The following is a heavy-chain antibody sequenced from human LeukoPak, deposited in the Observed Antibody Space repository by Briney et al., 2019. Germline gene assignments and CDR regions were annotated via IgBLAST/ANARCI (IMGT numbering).Heavy chain of an antibody. CDR1: GYTFTTYA. D-gene: IGHD5-18*01. CDR3: AREVAIGRAAMEGLLH. V-gene: IGHV7-4-1*02. CDR2: INTNTGNP. Sequence: ASVTVSCKASGYTFTTYAMNWVRQAPGQGVEGMGWINTNTGNPAYAQGFTGGFVFSLDTSVSTAYLQISSLKADDTAVYYCAREVAIGRAAMEGLLHWGQGTLVTVSS. J-gene: IGHJ4*02.